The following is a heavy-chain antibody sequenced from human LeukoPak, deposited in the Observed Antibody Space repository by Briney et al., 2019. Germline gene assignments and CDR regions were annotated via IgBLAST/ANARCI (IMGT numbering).Heavy chain of an antibody. J-gene: IGHJ6*02. Sequence: PGGSLRLSCAASGFTFDDYAMHWVRQAPGKGLEWVAGISWSSGNIVYADSVKGRFTISRDNAENSLHLQMNSLRTEDTALYFCARDAWRRAFNYGMDVWGQGTTVAVSS. CDR1: GFTFDDYA. CDR3: ARDAWRRAFNYGMDV. CDR2: ISWSSGNI. D-gene: IGHD5-12*01. V-gene: IGHV3-9*01.